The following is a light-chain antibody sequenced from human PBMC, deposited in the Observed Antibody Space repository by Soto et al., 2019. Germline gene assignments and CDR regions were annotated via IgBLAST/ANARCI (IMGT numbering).Light chain of an antibody. Sequence: EIVLTQSPGTLSLSPGERATLSCRASESVSSSYLGWYQQKPGQAPRLLIYGASSRATGIPDRFGGSGSGTDFTLTISRLEPEDFAVYYCQQYGSSPLTFGGGTKVEIK. V-gene: IGKV3-20*01. J-gene: IGKJ4*01. CDR2: GAS. CDR1: ESVSSSY. CDR3: QQYGSSPLT.